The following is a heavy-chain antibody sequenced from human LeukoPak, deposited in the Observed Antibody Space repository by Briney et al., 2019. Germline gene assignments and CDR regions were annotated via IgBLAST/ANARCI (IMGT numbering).Heavy chain of an antibody. CDR2: ISSSGSTI. V-gene: IGHV3-11*01. CDR1: GFTFSDYY. J-gene: IGHJ3*02. D-gene: IGHD3-9*01. Sequence: KPGGSLRLSCAASGFTFSDYYMSWIRQAPGKGLEWVSYISSSGSTIYYADSVKGRFTISRDNAKNSLYLQMNSLRAEDTAVYYCARKPPGYYDILTGYYIPDAFDIWGQGTMVTVSS. CDR3: ARKPPGYYDILTGYYIPDAFDI.